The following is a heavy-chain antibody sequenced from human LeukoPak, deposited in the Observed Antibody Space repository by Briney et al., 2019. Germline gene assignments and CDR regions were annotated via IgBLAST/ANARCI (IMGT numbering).Heavy chain of an antibody. D-gene: IGHD2-2*02. J-gene: IGHJ5*02. CDR3: ARDRAHCSSTSCYREVGWFDP. Sequence: GGSLRLSCAASGFTFSSYSMNWVRQAPGKGLEWVSSISSSSSYIYYADSVKGRFTISRDNAKNSLYLQMNSLRAEDTAVYYCARDRAHCSSTSCYREVGWFDPWGQGTLVTVSS. CDR1: GFTFSSYS. CDR2: ISSSSSYI. V-gene: IGHV3-21*01.